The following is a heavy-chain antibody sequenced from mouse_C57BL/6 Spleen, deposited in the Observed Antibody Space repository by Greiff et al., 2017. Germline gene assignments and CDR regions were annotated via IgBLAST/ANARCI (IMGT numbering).Heavy chain of an antibody. CDR1: GYAFSSSW. Sequence: VQLQQSGPELVKPGASVKISCKASGYAFSSSWMNWVKQRPGKGLEWIGRIYPGDGDTNYNGKFKGKATLTADKSSSTAYMQLSSLTSEDSAVYFCASRAYGNYHFDYWGQGTTLTVSS. J-gene: IGHJ2*01. CDR2: IYPGDGDT. D-gene: IGHD2-10*02. CDR3: ASRAYGNYHFDY. V-gene: IGHV1-82*01.